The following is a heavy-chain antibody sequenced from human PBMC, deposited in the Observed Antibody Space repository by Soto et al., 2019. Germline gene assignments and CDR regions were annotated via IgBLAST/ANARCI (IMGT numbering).Heavy chain of an antibody. CDR2: IYYNGST. V-gene: IGHV4-31*03. CDR1: GLTISSASYY. D-gene: IGHD6-13*01. CDR3: ARYRISGSWSKFDY. Sequence: TLSLTCSVSGLTISSASYYWSWIRQHPGKGLEWVGNIYYNGSTYYSPSLKSRVTVRFDTSKNQFSLRLTSVTAADTAVYYCARYRISGSWSKFDYWGQGTRVTVSS. J-gene: IGHJ4*02.